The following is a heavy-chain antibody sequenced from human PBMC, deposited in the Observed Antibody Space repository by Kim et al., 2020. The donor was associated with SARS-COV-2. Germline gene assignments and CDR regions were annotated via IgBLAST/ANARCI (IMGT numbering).Heavy chain of an antibody. CDR3: ARDCGGDYCRSNP. CDR2: INPNSGGT. J-gene: IGHJ5*02. D-gene: IGHD2-21*02. V-gene: IGHV1-2*06. CDR1: GYTFTGYY. Sequence: ASVKVSCKASGYTFTGYYMHWVRQAPGQGLEWMGRINPNSGGTNYAQKFQGRVTMTRDTSISTAYMELSRLRSDDTAVYYCARDCGGDYCRSNPWGQGTLVTVSS.